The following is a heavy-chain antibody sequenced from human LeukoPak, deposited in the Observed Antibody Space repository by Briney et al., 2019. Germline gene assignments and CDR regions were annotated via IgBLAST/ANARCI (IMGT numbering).Heavy chain of an antibody. V-gene: IGHV1-58*02. CDR1: GFTFTSSA. CDR2: IVVGSGNT. Sequence: ASVKVSCKASGFTFTSSAMQWVRQARGQRLEWIGWIVVGSGNTNYAQKFQERVTITRDMSTSTAYMELSSLRSEDTAVYYCAADPASSSWYLTGVDYYGMDVWGQGTTVTVSS. D-gene: IGHD6-13*01. J-gene: IGHJ6*02. CDR3: AADPASSSWYLTGVDYYGMDV.